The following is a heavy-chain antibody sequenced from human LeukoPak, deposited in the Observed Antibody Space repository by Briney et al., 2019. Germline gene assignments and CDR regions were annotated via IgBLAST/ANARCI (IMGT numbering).Heavy chain of an antibody. CDR1: GFTFSNYW. CDR2: INSDGSST. CDR3: AKGGATVIDY. J-gene: IGHJ4*02. V-gene: IGHV3-74*01. D-gene: IGHD4-17*01. Sequence: GGSLRLSCAASGFTFSNYWMHWVRQAPGKGLVWVSRINSDGSSTTSADTVKGRFTISRDNAKNTLYLQMNSLRAEDTAVYYCAKGGATVIDYWGQGTLVTVSS.